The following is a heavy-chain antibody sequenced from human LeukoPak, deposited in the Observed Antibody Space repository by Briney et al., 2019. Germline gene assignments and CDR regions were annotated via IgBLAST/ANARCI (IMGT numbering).Heavy chain of an antibody. CDR3: ASLLHDYYDSSGYYRPFDY. CDR1: GYTFTIYG. D-gene: IGHD3-22*01. Sequence: GASVKVSCKASGYTFTIYGISWVRQAPGQGLEWMWWISAYNGNTNYAQKLQGRVTMTTDTSTSTAYMELRSLRSDDTAVYYCASLLHDYYDSSGYYRPFDYWGQGTLVTVSS. V-gene: IGHV1-18*01. CDR2: ISAYNGNT. J-gene: IGHJ4*02.